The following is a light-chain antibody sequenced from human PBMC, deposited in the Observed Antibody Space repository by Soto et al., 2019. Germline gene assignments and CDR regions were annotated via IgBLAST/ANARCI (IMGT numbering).Light chain of an antibody. Sequence: EIVLTQSPGTLSLSPGERATLSCWASQSVSSNLAWYQQKPGQAPRLLIYDLSTRATGIPTRFSGSGSGTEFTLTISSLQSEDFAAYYCQQYNNWPLTFGGGTKVDIK. CDR1: QSVSSN. V-gene: IGKV3D-15*01. CDR2: DLS. J-gene: IGKJ4*01. CDR3: QQYNNWPLT.